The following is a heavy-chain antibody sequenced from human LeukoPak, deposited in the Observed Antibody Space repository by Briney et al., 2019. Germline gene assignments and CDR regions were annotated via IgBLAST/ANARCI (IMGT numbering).Heavy chain of an antibody. D-gene: IGHD1-1*01. CDR3: AKRGSDGRPCFFDY. CDR1: GFTFSSYP. CDR2: VSKDGSNK. Sequence: GRSLRLSCEASGFTFSSYPMHWVRQAPGKGLEWVAAVSKDGSNKYYADSVKGRYTISRDTSKNTLYLEMNSLSGEDTAVYYCAKRGSDGRPCFFDYWGQGTLVTVSS. V-gene: IGHV3-30*18. J-gene: IGHJ4*02.